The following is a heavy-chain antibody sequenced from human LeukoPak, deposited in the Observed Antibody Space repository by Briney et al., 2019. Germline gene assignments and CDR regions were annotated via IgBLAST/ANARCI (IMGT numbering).Heavy chain of an antibody. CDR3: ARARAVRGVTLTGFDY. J-gene: IGHJ4*02. CDR1: GFTFSSYS. Sequence: GGSLRLSFAASGFTFSSYSMNWVRQAPGKGLEWVSSISSSSSYIYYADSVKGRFTISRDNAKNSLYLQMNSLRAEDTAVYYCARARAVRGVTLTGFDYWGQGTLVTVSS. CDR2: ISSSSSYI. V-gene: IGHV3-21*01. D-gene: IGHD3-10*01.